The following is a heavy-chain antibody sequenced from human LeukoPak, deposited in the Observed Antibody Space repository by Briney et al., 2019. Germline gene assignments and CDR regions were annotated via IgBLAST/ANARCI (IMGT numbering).Heavy chain of an antibody. CDR1: GGTFTSYA. CDR2: IIPIFGTA. D-gene: IGHD6-19*01. J-gene: IGHJ4*02. CDR3: AREGIAVAGTAGAYYFDY. Sequence: SVKVSCKASGGTFTSYAISWVRQAPGQGLEWMGGIIPIFGTANYAQKFQGRVTITADESTSTAYMELSSLRSEDTAVYYCAREGIAVAGTAGAYYFDYWGQGTLVTVSS. V-gene: IGHV1-69*13.